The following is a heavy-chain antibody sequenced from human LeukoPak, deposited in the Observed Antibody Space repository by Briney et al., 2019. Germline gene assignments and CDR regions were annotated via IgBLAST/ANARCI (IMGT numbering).Heavy chain of an antibody. CDR1: GGSISSSNW. J-gene: IGHJ4*02. CDR2: IYHSGST. Sequence: SETLSLTCAVSGGSISSSNWWSWVRQPPGKGLEWIGEIYHSGSTNYNPSLKSRVTISVDKSKNQFSLKLSSVTAADTAVYYCASRPITMFHLYYFDYWGQGTLVTVSS. D-gene: IGHD3-10*02. V-gene: IGHV4-4*02. CDR3: ASRPITMFHLYYFDY.